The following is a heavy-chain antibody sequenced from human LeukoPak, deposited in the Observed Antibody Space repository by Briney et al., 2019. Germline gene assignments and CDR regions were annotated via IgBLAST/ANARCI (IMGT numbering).Heavy chain of an antibody. CDR1: GGSFSGYY. Sequence: SETLSLTCAVYGGSFSGYYWSWIRQPPGKGLEWIGEINHSGSTNYNPSLKSRVTISVDTSKNQFSLKLSSVTAADTAVYYCARAANYYDSSGYYYEKLIGYWGQGTLVTVSS. V-gene: IGHV4-34*01. D-gene: IGHD3-22*01. CDR3: ARAANYYDSSGYYYEKLIGY. CDR2: INHSGST. J-gene: IGHJ4*02.